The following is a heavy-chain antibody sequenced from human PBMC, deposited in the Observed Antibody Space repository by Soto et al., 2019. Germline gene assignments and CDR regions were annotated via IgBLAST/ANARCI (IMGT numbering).Heavy chain of an antibody. J-gene: IGHJ5*02. Sequence: QVQLVQSGAEVKKPGSSVRISCQASGGSFNSLTISWVRQAPGQGLEWMGRIIPILGRGENAEKFRGRVTITADKSTSTAYMDLRNLRFEDTAVYYCVTVGGDSVFGWFDPWGQGTLVSVSS. CDR1: GGSFNSLT. CDR3: VTVGGDSVFGWFDP. CDR2: IIPILGRG. D-gene: IGHD2-21*02. V-gene: IGHV1-69*08.